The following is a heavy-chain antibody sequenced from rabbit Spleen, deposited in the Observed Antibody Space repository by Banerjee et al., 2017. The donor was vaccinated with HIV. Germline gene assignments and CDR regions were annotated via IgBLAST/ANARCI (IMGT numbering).Heavy chain of an antibody. Sequence: QSLAESGGDLVKPGASLTLTCTASGVSFSSSSYMCWVRQAPGKGLEWIACIDSGSSGFTYFATWAIGRFTCSKPSSTTVTLQMTRLTAADTATYFCARDTSSSFSSYGMDLWGPGTLVTVS. J-gene: IGHJ6*01. CDR1: GVSFSSSSY. CDR3: ARDTSSSFSSYGMDL. V-gene: IGHV1S40*01. D-gene: IGHD1-1*01. CDR2: IDSGSSGFT.